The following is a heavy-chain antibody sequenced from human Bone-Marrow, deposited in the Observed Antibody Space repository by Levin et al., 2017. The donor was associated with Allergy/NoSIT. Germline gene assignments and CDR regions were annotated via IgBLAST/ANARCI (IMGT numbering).Heavy chain of an antibody. Sequence: GESLKISCEASGFTFRDYGMSWVRQAPGKGLECVSSISSNGDNTHYADSVKGRFTISRDNSKNTLYLQMNSLRAEDTAVYYCAKLPHVVVVNYLDYWGQGTLVTVSS. V-gene: IGHV3-23*01. CDR3: AKLPHVVVVNYLDY. J-gene: IGHJ4*02. CDR2: ISSNGDNT. D-gene: IGHD3-22*01. CDR1: GFTFRDYG.